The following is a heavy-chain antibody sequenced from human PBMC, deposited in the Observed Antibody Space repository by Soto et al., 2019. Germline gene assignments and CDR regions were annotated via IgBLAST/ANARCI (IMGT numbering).Heavy chain of an antibody. CDR3: ARAPHGDYVLNWFAP. CDR2: ISAYNGNT. D-gene: IGHD4-17*01. V-gene: IGHV1-18*01. J-gene: IGHJ5*02. CDR1: GYTFTSYG. Sequence: QVQLVQSGGEVKKPGASVKVSCKASGYTFTSYGISWVRQAPGQGLEWMGWISAYNGNTNYAQKLQGRVTMTTDTSTSTAYMELRSLRSDDTAVYYCARAPHGDYVLNWFAPWGQGTLVTVSS.